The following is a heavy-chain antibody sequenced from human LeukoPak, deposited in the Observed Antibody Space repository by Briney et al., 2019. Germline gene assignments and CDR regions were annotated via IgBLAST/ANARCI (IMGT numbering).Heavy chain of an antibody. CDR3: ASNTNYYENTGHYVFDS. CDR2: FDPEDGET. J-gene: IGHJ4*02. Sequence: ASVKVSCKLSGYTLTELSMRWVRQAPGKGLEWMGGFDPEDGETIYAQKFQGRVTMTEDTSTDTAYMELSSLRSEDTAVFYCASNTNYYENTGHYVFDSWGQGTLVTVSS. V-gene: IGHV1-24*01. CDR1: GYTLTELS. D-gene: IGHD3-22*01.